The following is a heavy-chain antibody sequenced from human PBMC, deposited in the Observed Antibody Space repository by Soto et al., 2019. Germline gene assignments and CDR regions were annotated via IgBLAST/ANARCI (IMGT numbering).Heavy chain of an antibody. CDR3: AKEGENSSSWFDAFDI. V-gene: IGHV3-23*01. J-gene: IGHJ3*02. CDR1: GLTFSSDA. CDR2: ISGSGGST. Sequence: GGSLRHSCAAAGLTFSSDAMRWVRQAPGKGLEWVSAISGSGGSTYYADSVKGRFTISRDNSKNTLYLQMNSLRAEDTAVYYCAKEGENSSSWFDAFDIWGQGTMVTVS. D-gene: IGHD6-13*01.